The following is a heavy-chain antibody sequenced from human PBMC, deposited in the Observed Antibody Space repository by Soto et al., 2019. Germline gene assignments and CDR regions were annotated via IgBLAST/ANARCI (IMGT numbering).Heavy chain of an antibody. Sequence: QVQLQESGPGLVKPSETLSLTCTVSGGSISSYYWSWVRQPPWKGLEWIGYIYYSGSTNYNPSLKSRLTISVDTSKNQFSPKLSSVPAADTAVYYCARQGTVAVDYWGQGTLVTVSS. V-gene: IGHV4-59*08. CDR1: GGSISSYY. J-gene: IGHJ4*02. CDR3: ARQGTVAVDY. D-gene: IGHD6-19*01. CDR2: IYYSGST.